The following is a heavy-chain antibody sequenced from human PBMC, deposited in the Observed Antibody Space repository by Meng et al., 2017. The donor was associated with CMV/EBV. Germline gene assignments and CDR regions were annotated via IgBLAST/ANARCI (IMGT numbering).Heavy chain of an antibody. Sequence: GESLKISCAASGFTFRSYSMNWVRQAPGEGLEWASSISSSSSYIYYADSVKGRFTISRDNAKNSLYLQMNSLRAEDTAVYYCARDQVDTYYDFWSGYYKGGGMDVWGQGTTVTVSS. D-gene: IGHD3-3*01. CDR2: ISSSSSYI. CDR1: GFTFRSYS. V-gene: IGHV3-21*01. CDR3: ARDQVDTYYDFWSGYYKGGGMDV. J-gene: IGHJ6*02.